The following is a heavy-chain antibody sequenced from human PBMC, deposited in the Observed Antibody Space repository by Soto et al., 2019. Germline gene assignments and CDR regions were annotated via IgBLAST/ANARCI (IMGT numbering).Heavy chain of an antibody. D-gene: IGHD5-18*01. CDR1: GYTFTSYG. CDR2: ISAYNGNT. J-gene: IGHJ4*02. CDR3: ARDHVDTPMTNFDY. V-gene: IGHV1-18*01. Sequence: GASVKVSCKASGYTFTSYGISWVRQAPGQGLEWMGWISAYNGNTDYAQKFQGRVTLTRDTSTSIVYMELSSLRSEDTAIYYCARDHVDTPMTNFDYWGQGTLVTVSS.